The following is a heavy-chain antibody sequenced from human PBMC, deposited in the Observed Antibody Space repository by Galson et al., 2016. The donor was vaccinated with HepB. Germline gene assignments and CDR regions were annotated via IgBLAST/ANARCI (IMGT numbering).Heavy chain of an antibody. CDR2: MFSNGEK. D-gene: IGHD1-1*01. V-gene: IGHV2-26*01. Sequence: PALVKPTQTLTLTCTVSGFSLNSARMGVSWIRQPPGQALEWLAHMFSNGEKSFSTSLKSRLTIFRDTPKSQVFFNITNMDPVDTATYYCARIRRTTETPGWFDPWGQGTLVTVSS. CDR3: ARIRRTTETPGWFDP. J-gene: IGHJ5*02. CDR1: GFSLNSARMG.